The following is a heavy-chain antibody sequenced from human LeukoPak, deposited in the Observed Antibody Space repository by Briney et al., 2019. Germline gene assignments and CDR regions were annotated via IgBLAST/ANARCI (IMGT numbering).Heavy chain of an antibody. CDR1: GGSMSSYY. Sequence: PSETLSLTCTVSGGSMSSYYWSWIRQPPGKGLEWIGYIYYSGSTNYNPSLKSRVTISVDTSKNQFTLKLSSVTAADTAVYYCARSFSWRAGYFDYWGQGTLVTVSS. J-gene: IGHJ4*02. V-gene: IGHV4-59*08. CDR3: ARSFSWRAGYFDY. CDR2: IYYSGST. D-gene: IGHD6-13*01.